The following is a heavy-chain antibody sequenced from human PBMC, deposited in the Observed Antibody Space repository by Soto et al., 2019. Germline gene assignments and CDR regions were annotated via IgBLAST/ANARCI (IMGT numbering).Heavy chain of an antibody. D-gene: IGHD3-3*01. Sequence: QLQLQESGPGLVKPSETLSLTCTVSGGSISSSSYYWGWIRQPPGKGLEWIGSIYYCGSTYYNPSLKSRVTISVDTSKNQFSLKLSSVTAADTAVYYCARRRSRSVGMDVWGQGTTVTVSS. CDR3: ARRRSRSVGMDV. V-gene: IGHV4-39*01. J-gene: IGHJ6*02. CDR2: IYYCGST. CDR1: GGSISSSSYY.